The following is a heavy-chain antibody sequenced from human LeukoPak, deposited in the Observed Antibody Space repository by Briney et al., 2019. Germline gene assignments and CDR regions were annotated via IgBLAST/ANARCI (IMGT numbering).Heavy chain of an antibody. J-gene: IGHJ4*02. V-gene: IGHV1-69*04. CDR1: GYTFTSYD. D-gene: IGHD3-22*01. CDR3: ATVDYYDSSGYWNDY. CDR2: IIPILGIA. Sequence: ASVKVSCKASGYTFTSYDINWVRQATGQGLEWMGRIIPILGIANYAQKFQGRVTITADKSTSTAYMELSSLRSEDTAVYYCATVDYYDSSGYWNDYWGQGTLVTVSS.